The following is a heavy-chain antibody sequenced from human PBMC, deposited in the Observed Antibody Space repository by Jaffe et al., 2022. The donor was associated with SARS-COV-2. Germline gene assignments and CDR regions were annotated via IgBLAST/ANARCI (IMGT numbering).Heavy chain of an antibody. V-gene: IGHV4-59*01. CDR3: ARVGCSSTRCYRDHWYFDL. D-gene: IGHD2-2*01. CDR1: GGSISSSY. J-gene: IGHJ2*01. Sequence: QVQLQESGPGLVKPSETLSLTCTVSGGSISSSYWSWIRQPPGKGLEWVGYIYNSGRTNYNPSLKSRVSISVDTSKNQFSLKLSSVTAADTALFYCARVGCSSTRCYRDHWYFDLWGRGALVTVSS. CDR2: IYNSGRT.